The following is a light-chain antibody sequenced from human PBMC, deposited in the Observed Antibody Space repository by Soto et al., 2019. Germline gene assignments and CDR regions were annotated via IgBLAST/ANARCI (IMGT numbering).Light chain of an antibody. CDR3: QHRSSWPIT. Sequence: EIVLTQSPGTLSLSPGERATLSCRASQSVSSGYLAWYQQKPGQAPRLLIYDISKRATGIPARFSGSGSATDFTLTISSLEPEDFAVYYCQHRSSWPITFGQGTRLEIK. V-gene: IGKV3-11*01. CDR2: DIS. CDR1: QSVSSGY. J-gene: IGKJ5*01.